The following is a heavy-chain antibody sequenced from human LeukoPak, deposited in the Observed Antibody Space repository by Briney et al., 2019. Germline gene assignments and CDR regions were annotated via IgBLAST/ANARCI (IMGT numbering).Heavy chain of an antibody. CDR2: IYIGDTP. Sequence: GGSLRLSCAASGITVNNNHMSWVRQAPGKGLEWVLVIYIGDTPSYADSVKGRFTISRDNSKNTLYLQMNNLRAEDTAVYYCARYCSSTSCTQGGGMDVWGQGTTVTVSS. CDR1: GITVNNNH. CDR3: ARYCSSTSCTQGGGMDV. V-gene: IGHV3-53*01. D-gene: IGHD2-2*01. J-gene: IGHJ6*02.